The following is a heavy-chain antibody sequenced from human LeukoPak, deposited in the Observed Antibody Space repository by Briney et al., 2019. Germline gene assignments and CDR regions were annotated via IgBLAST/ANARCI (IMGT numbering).Heavy chain of an antibody. D-gene: IGHD6-19*01. J-gene: IGHJ4*02. CDR2: MSPNSGHT. CDR1: GYTFNSFD. V-gene: IGHV1-8*01. CDR3: ARGNTVSGDF. Sequence: ASVKVSCKASGYTFNSFDINWARQATGQGLEWLGWMSPNSGHTFQAQRFQGRVTMTWDTSISTAYLEMSSLRPDDTAMYYCARGNTVSGDFWGQGTPVTVSP.